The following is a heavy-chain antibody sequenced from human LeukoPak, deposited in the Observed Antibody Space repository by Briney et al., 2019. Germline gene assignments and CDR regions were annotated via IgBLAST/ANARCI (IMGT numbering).Heavy chain of an antibody. J-gene: IGHJ6*03. CDR3: ATDPRTTVFGTFRYYYMDV. CDR1: GYTFTSYD. Sequence: ASVKVSCKASGYTFTSYDINWVRQATGQGLEWMGWINPDSGYTNYAQKFQGRVTMTRDTSINTAYMELSRLTSDDTAVYYCATDPRTTVFGTFRYYYMDVWGEGTTVAVSS. V-gene: IGHV1-2*02. CDR2: INPDSGYT. D-gene: IGHD3-3*01.